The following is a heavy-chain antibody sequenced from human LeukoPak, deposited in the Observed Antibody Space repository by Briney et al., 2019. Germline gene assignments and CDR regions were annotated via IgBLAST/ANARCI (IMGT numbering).Heavy chain of an antibody. CDR3: ARDSPPAYCSGGSCYFDY. J-gene: IGHJ4*02. V-gene: IGHV4-61*02. D-gene: IGHD2-15*01. CDR2: IYTSGST. CDR1: GGSISSNSYY. Sequence: SETLSLTCAVSGGSISSNSYYWSWIRQPAGKGLEWIGRIYTSGSTDYNPSLKSRVTISKDTSKNEFSLKLSSVTAADTAVYYCARDSPPAYCSGGSCYFDYWGQGTLVTVSS.